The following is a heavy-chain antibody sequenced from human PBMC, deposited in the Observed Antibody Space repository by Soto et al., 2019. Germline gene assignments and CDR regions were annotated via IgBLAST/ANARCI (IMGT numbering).Heavy chain of an antibody. J-gene: IGHJ2*01. D-gene: IGHD2-15*01. CDR1: GFTVSDNY. CDR3: ARMHCSGGNCYPDWYFDL. Sequence: EVQLVESGGGLVQPGGSLRLSCAASGFTVSDNYVNWVRQAPGKGLEWVSIIYRGGSLFYADSVKGRFTISRDASKNTVYLEMTSLRVDDTAVYHCARMHCSGGNCYPDWYFDLWGRGTLVTVSS. V-gene: IGHV3-66*01. CDR2: IYRGGSL.